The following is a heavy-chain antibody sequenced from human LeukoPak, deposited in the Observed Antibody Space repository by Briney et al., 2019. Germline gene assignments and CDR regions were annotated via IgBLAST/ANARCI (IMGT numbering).Heavy chain of an antibody. CDR3: ARDPYSSSWLTPYYYYYYYMDV. CDR2: ISSSNSTI. CDR1: GFTFSSYS. D-gene: IGHD6-13*01. V-gene: IGHV3-48*01. Sequence: GGSLRLSCAASGFTFSSYSMNWVRQAPGKGLEWVSYISSSNSTIYYADSVKGRFTISRDNTKNSLYLQMNSLRAEDTAVCYCARDPYSSSWLTPYYYYYYYMDVWGKGTTVTVSS. J-gene: IGHJ6*03.